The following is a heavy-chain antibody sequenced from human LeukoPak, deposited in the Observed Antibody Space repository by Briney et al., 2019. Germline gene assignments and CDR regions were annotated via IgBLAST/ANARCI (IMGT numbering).Heavy chain of an antibody. J-gene: IGHJ4*02. Sequence: GGSLRLSCAASGFTFSSYWMSWVRQAPGKGLEWVANIKQDGSEKYYVDTVKGRFTISRDNAKNSLYLQMNGLRAEDTAVYYCARDTNIAAELDYWGQGTLVTVSS. CDR1: GFTFSSYW. CDR3: ARDTNIAAELDY. V-gene: IGHV3-7*01. CDR2: IKQDGSEK. D-gene: IGHD6-13*01.